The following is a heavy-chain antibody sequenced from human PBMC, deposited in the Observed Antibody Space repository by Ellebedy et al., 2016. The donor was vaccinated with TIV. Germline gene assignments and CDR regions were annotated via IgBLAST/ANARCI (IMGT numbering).Heavy chain of an antibody. CDR2: ISGGGGST. CDR1: GFTFSSYA. Sequence: GESLKISCAASGFTFSSYAMTWVRQAPGKGLEWVSSISGGGGSTYYADSVKGRFTISRDTSKNTLFLQMNSLRAEDTAVYYCARDCQCGVDLYGMDVWGQGTTVTVSS. CDR3: ARDCQCGVDLYGMDV. V-gene: IGHV3-23*01. D-gene: IGHD2-21*01. J-gene: IGHJ6*02.